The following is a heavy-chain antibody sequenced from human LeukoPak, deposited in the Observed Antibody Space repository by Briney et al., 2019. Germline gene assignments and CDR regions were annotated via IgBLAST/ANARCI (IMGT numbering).Heavy chain of an antibody. CDR2: IDSSSSII. CDR1: GFIFSSSS. D-gene: IGHD6-6*01. CDR3: TRDRGYTSSFLDY. J-gene: IGHJ4*02. Sequence: PGGSLSPSCAAAGFIFSSSSMNCDRLAPGKGLVWVSFIDSSSSIIYYSDSEKGRFTISRHKAKNSLYLQMSSLRVEDTDLYYCTRDRGYTSSFLDYWGQGNLVTVSS. V-gene: IGHV3-48*01.